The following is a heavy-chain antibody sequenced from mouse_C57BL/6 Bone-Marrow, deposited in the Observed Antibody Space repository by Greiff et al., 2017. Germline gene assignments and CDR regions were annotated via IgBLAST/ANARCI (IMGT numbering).Heavy chain of an antibody. CDR3: TRAHYYGSSYDY. D-gene: IGHD1-1*01. V-gene: IGHV1-15*01. J-gene: IGHJ2*01. Sequence: QVQLKESGAELVRPGASVTLSCKASGYTFTDYEMHWVKQTPVHGLEWIGAIDPETGGTAYNQKFKGKAILTADKSSSTAYMELRSLTSEDSAVYYCTRAHYYGSSYDYWGQGTTLTVSS. CDR1: GYTFTDYE. CDR2: IDPETGGT.